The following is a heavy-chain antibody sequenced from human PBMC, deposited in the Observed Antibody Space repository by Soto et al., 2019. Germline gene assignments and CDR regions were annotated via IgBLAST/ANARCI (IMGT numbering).Heavy chain of an antibody. CDR3: AHRRIANYDSWGGYSPAFDY. D-gene: IGHD3-3*01. V-gene: IGHV2-5*02. J-gene: IGHJ4*02. CDR1: GFSLSTSGVG. CDR2: IYGDDDK. Sequence: SGPTRVNPTQTLTLTCNVSGFSLSTSGVGVAWIRQPPGKTLEWLALIYGDDDKRYSPSLRDRLTITKDTSNNQVVLTMTDMDPVDTATYYCAHRRIANYDSWGGYSPAFDYWGQGTPVTVSS.